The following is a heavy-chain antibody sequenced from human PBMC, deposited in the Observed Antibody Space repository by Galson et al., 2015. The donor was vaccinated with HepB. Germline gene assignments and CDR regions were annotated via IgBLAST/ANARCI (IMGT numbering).Heavy chain of an antibody. CDR2: INVGNGNT. Sequence: SVKVSCKASGYTFTMYAMHWVRQAPGQRPEWMGWINVGNGNTKYSQKFQGRVTITRGTSARTAYMELGSLKSEDTAVYYCARSGRFGIAAADHGLYWGQGTPVTVSS. D-gene: IGHD6-13*01. J-gene: IGHJ4*02. CDR1: GYTFTMYA. V-gene: IGHV1-3*01. CDR3: ARSGRFGIAAADHGLY.